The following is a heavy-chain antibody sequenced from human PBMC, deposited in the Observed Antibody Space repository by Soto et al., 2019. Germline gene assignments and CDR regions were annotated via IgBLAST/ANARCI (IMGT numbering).Heavy chain of an antibody. V-gene: IGHV1-69*02. CDR3: ASHFTGVLVLGASPPGGDNYGWDV. D-gene: IGHD2-8*02. J-gene: IGHJ6*02. Sequence: QVQLVQSGAEVKKPGSSVKVSCKASGGTFSRYTISWVRQAPGQGLEWMGRIIPILDIPNYAQNFQGRVTSTEDESTRTTFMELSSLRSDDTAVYYCASHFTGVLVLGASPPGGDNYGWDVWGQGPTVTVSS. CDR2: IIPILDIP. CDR1: GGTFSRYT.